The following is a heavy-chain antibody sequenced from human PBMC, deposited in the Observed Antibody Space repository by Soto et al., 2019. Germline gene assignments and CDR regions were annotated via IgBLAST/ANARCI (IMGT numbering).Heavy chain of an antibody. D-gene: IGHD3-22*01. J-gene: IGHJ6*02. CDR2: IIPIFGTA. V-gene: IGHV1-69*13. CDR3: ARGRFHISGYYYGVYYYGMDV. CDR1: GGTFSSYA. Sequence: GASVKVSCKASGGTFSSYAISWVRQAPGQGLEWMGGIIPIFGTANYAQKFQGRVTITADESTSTAYMELSSLRSEDTAVYYCARGRFHISGYYYGVYYYGMDVWGQGTTVTVSS.